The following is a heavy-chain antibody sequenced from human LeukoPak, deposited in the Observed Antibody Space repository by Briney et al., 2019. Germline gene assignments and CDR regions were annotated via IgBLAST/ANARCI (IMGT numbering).Heavy chain of an antibody. Sequence: PGGSLRLSCAASGFTFSNYGMHWVRQAPGKGLEWVAFIRYDGSNKYYADSVKGRFTISRDNSKNTLFLQMNSLRAEDTAVYYCARPLLSRSYDAFDIWGQGTMVTVSS. V-gene: IGHV3-30*02. CDR2: IRYDGSNK. D-gene: IGHD3-10*01. CDR3: ARPLLSRSYDAFDI. CDR1: GFTFSNYG. J-gene: IGHJ3*02.